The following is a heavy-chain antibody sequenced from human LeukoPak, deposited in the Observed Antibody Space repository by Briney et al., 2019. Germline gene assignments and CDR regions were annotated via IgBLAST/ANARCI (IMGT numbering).Heavy chain of an antibody. CDR1: GFTFTTYA. Sequence: GGSLRLSCAASGFTFTTYAMSWARQAPGKGLEWVSAISGSGGRTYYADSVKGRFTISRDKSKNTLYLRMNSLRAEDTAVYYCARRCYDSSGFDYWGQGTLVTVSS. CDR3: ARRCYDSSGFDY. CDR2: ISGSGGRT. J-gene: IGHJ4*02. V-gene: IGHV3-23*01. D-gene: IGHD3-22*01.